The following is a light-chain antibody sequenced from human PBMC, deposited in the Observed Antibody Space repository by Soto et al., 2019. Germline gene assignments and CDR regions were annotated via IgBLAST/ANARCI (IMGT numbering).Light chain of an antibody. V-gene: IGKV3-20*01. CDR2: GAS. CDR1: QSVSSNY. J-gene: IGKJ1*01. Sequence: DIVLTQSPGTLSLSPGERATLSCRASQSVSSNYLAWYQQKPGQAPRLLIYGASSRATGIPDRFSGSGSGTDFTLTISRLEPEDFAVYYCQQFGSSLTWTFGQGTQVEIK. CDR3: QQFGSSLTWT.